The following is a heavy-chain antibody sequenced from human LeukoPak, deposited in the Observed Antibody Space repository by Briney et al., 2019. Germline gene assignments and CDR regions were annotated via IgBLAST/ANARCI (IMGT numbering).Heavy chain of an antibody. CDR3: AINGGGDSGYGNFDY. D-gene: IGHD5-12*01. Sequence: GGSLRLSCAVSGFTFDDHAMHWVRQVPGKGLEWVSGINWNSDSIGYADSVKGRFTTSRDNAKNSLYLQMNSLRAEDTAFYYCAINGGGDSGYGNFDYWGQGTLVTVSS. CDR2: INWNSDSI. CDR1: GFTFDDHA. V-gene: IGHV3-9*01. J-gene: IGHJ4*02.